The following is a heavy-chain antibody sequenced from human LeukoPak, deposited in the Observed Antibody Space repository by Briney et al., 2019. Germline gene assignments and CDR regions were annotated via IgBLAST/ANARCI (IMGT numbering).Heavy chain of an antibody. Sequence: PGGSLRLSCAASGFTFSSYWMHWVRQAPGKGLVWVSRINSDGSSTSLADSVKGRFTISRDNAKNTLYLQINSLRAEGTAVYYCARDPRNYGGNPFDYWGQGTLVTVSS. V-gene: IGHV3-74*01. CDR3: ARDPRNYGGNPFDY. D-gene: IGHD4-23*01. J-gene: IGHJ4*02. CDR1: GFTFSSYW. CDR2: INSDGSST.